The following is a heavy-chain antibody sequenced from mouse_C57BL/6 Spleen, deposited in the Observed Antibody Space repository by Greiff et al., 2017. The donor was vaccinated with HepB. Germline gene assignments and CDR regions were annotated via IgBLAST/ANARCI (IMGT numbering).Heavy chain of an antibody. V-gene: IGHV1-50*01. D-gene: IGHD1-1*01. CDR1: GYTFTSYW. CDR2: IDPSDSYT. Sequence: QVQLQQPGAELVKPGASVKLSCKASGYTFTSYWMQWVKQRPGQGLEWIGEIDPSDSYTNYNQKFKGKATLTVDTSSSTAYMQLSSLTSEDSAVYYCARSGYYGSSRFDYWGQGTTLTVSS. CDR3: ARSGYYGSSRFDY. J-gene: IGHJ2*01.